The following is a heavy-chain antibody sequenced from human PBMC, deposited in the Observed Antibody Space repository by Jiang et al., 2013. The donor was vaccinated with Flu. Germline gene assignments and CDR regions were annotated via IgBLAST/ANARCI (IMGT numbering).Heavy chain of an antibody. Sequence: GAEVKKPGSSVKVSCKASGGTFSSYTISWVRQAPGQGLEWMGRIIPILGIANYAQKFQGRVTITADKSTSTAYKELSSLRSEDTAVYYCARARSWYSYGGSFDYWGQGTLVTVSS. CDR1: GGTFSSYT. D-gene: IGHD5-18*01. CDR3: ARARSWYSYGGSFDY. CDR2: IIPILGIA. V-gene: IGHV1-69*02. J-gene: IGHJ4*02.